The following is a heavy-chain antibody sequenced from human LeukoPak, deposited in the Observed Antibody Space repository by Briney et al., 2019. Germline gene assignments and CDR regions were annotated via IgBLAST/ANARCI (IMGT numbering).Heavy chain of an antibody. Sequence: PGGSLRLSCAASGFTFSTYSMHWVRQAPGKGLEWVGRIKSKTDGGTTDYAAPVKGRFTISRDDSKNTLYLQMNSLKTEDTAVYYCTTDTTASITMIVVVNDAFDIWGQGTMVTVSS. CDR1: GFTFSTYS. CDR2: IKSKTDGGTT. D-gene: IGHD3-22*01. J-gene: IGHJ3*02. CDR3: TTDTTASITMIVVVNDAFDI. V-gene: IGHV3-15*01.